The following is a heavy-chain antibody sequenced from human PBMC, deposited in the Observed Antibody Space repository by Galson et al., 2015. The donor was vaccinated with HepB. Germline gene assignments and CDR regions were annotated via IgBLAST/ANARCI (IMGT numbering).Heavy chain of an antibody. CDR3: ARQGDLRDMDV. CDR1: GFTFSSYS. D-gene: IGHD3-16*01. V-gene: IGHV3-48*01. J-gene: IGHJ6*03. CDR2: ISSSSSTI. Sequence: SLRLSCAASGFTFSSYSMNWVRQAPGKGLEWVSYISSSSSTIYYADSVKGRFTISRDNAKNSLYLQMNSLRAEDTAVYYCARQGDLRDMDVWGKGTTVTVSS.